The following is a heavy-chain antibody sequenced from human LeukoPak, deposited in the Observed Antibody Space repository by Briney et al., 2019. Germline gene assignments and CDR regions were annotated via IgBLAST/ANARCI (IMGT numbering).Heavy chain of an antibody. CDR1: GFTFSSYG. V-gene: IGHV3-7*02. CDR3: VSPSSGSFDY. Sequence: GGSLRLSCAASGFTFSSYGMHWVRQAPGKGLDWVAKKKGDGTERYYGDSVKGRFTISRDNAKNTLYLQMNGLRADDTAVYYCVSPSSGSFDYWGQGTLLTVSS. J-gene: IGHJ4*02. CDR2: KKGDGTER. D-gene: IGHD6-19*01.